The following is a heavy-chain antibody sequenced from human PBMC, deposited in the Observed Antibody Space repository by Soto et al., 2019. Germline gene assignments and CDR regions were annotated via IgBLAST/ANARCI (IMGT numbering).Heavy chain of an antibody. V-gene: IGHV1-46*01. D-gene: IGHD6-13*01. J-gene: IGHJ6*02. CDR3: ARDCLAAAGNYYYYYYGMDV. CDR1: GYTFTSYY. Sequence: ASVKVSCKASGYTFTSYYMDWLREAPGQGREWMGIINPSGGSTSYAQKFQGRVTMTRDTSTSTVYMELSSLRSEDTAVYYCARDCLAAAGNYYYYYYGMDVWGQGTTVTVS. CDR2: INPSGGST.